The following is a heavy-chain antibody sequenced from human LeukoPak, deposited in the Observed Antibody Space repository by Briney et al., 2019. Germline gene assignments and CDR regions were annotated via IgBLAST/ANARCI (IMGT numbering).Heavy chain of an antibody. V-gene: IGHV4-31*03. CDR3: AKEGRDSGGYNGWFEP. CDR1: GASITSGAYC. D-gene: IGHD2-15*01. Sequence: EPSETLSLTCTVSGASITSGAYCWSWLRQHPGKGLDWIGYVCHDGGTSYNPSLKGRVTVTIDTSKNQFSLKLNSVTAADTAVFFCAKEGRDSGGYNGWFEPWGQGTLVTVSS. J-gene: IGHJ5*02. CDR2: VCHDGGT.